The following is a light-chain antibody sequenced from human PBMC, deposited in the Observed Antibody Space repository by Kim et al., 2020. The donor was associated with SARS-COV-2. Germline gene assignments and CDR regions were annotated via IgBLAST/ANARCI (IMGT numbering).Light chain of an antibody. CDR1: QSVRSY. CDR2: DAS. Sequence: SLNSGERGPLSCRARQSVRSYFAWYPQKTGEAPRPPIYDASKCATCSPTRFSGSGFGKDFNFTLRSLEPEDFAVYYCQKRRNWLYTLGQGNKLEI. CDR3: QKRRNWLYT. J-gene: IGKJ2*01. V-gene: IGKV3-11*01.